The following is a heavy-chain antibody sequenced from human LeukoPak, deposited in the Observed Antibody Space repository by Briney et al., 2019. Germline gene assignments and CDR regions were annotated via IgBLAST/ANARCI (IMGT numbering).Heavy chain of an antibody. Sequence: ASVKVSCKASEGTFSSYAISWVRQAPGHGLECLGGFIPIFGTPIYAQKFQGRVSITADASTSTAYIELSSLRSEDTAVDYCPCHTGDYYRTYYDYGMDDWGKGTTVTVSS. J-gene: IGHJ6*04. V-gene: IGHV1-69*13. D-gene: IGHD3-22*01. CDR2: FIPIFGTP. CDR3: PCHTGDYYRTYYDYGMDD. CDR1: EGTFSSYA.